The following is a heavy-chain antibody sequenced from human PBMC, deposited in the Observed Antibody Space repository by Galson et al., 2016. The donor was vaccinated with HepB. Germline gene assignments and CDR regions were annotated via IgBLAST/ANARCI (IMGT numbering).Heavy chain of an antibody. CDR2: IDGSGAYT. J-gene: IGHJ4*02. CDR3: AKTDKPKTATKFLEWLSEEDY. CDR1: GFPFSSYA. Sequence: SLRLSCAASGFPFSSYAVNWVRQAPGKGLEWVSTIDGSGAYTYYTDSVKGRFTISRDNSKNTLYLQMSSLRAEDTAVYYCAKTDKPKTATKFLEWLSEEDYWGQGTLVTVSS. V-gene: IGHV3-23*01. D-gene: IGHD3-3*01.